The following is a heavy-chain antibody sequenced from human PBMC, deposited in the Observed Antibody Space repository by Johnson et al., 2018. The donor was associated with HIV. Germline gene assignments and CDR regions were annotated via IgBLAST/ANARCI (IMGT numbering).Heavy chain of an antibody. D-gene: IGHD2-2*01. CDR1: GFTVSSYY. J-gene: IGHJ3*02. CDR3: ANREYARHDAFDI. Sequence: VQLVESGGGLVQPGGSLRLSCAASGFTVSSYYMSWVRQAPGKGLEWVSAISGSGGSTYYADSVKGRFTISRDNSKNTLYLQMNSLRAEDTSVYYCANREYARHDAFDIWGQGTMVTVSS. V-gene: IGHV3-23*04. CDR2: ISGSGGST.